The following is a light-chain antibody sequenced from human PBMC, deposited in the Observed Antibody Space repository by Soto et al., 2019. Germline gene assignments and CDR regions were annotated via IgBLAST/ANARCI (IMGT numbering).Light chain of an antibody. Sequence: QSVLTQPASVSGSPGQSITISCTGTSSDVGSYNLVSWYQQYPGKAPKLMIYEGSKRPSGVSNRFSGSKSGNTASLTISGLQAEDEADYYCCSYAGSRTPNVFGTGTEVTVL. CDR2: EGS. J-gene: IGLJ1*01. CDR3: CSYAGSRTPNV. V-gene: IGLV2-23*01. CDR1: SSDVGSYNL.